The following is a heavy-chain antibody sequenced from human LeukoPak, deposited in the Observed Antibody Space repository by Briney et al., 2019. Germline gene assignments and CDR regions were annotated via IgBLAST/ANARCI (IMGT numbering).Heavy chain of an antibody. CDR2: FDPEDGES. CDR1: GASLSETS. Sequence: ASVKVSCKVSGASLSETSIHWVRQAPGQWLEWMGGFDPEDGESILAQSFQGRFSMTEDTSTDTAYMELRSLRLQDTAVYYCATADKWEPLDVWGKGTTVTVSS. CDR3: ATADKWEPLDV. J-gene: IGHJ6*04. V-gene: IGHV1-24*01. D-gene: IGHD1-26*01.